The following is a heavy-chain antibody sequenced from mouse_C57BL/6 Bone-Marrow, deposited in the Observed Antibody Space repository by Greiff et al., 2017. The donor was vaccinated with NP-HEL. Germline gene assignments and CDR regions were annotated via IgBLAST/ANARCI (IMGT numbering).Heavy chain of an antibody. D-gene: IGHD1-1*01. V-gene: IGHV1-64*01. J-gene: IGHJ2*01. Sequence: QVQLQQPGAELVKPGASVKLSCKASGYPFTSYWMHWVKQRPGQGLEWIGMIHPNSGSTNYNEKFKSKATLTVDKSSSTAYMQLSSLTSEDSAVYYCARFIYNYGSSYLYYFDYWGQGTTLTVSS. CDR2: IHPNSGST. CDR3: ARFIYNYGSSYLYYFDY. CDR1: GYPFTSYW.